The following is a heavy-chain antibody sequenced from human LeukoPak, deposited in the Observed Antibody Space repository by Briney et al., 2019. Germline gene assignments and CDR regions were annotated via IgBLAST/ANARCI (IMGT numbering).Heavy chain of an antibody. V-gene: IGHV4-61*02. CDR2: IYTSGST. CDR1: GGSISSGGYY. D-gene: IGHD4-23*01. J-gene: IGHJ4*02. Sequence: SETLSLTCTVSGGSISSGGYYWSWIRQPAGKGLEWIGRIYTSGSTNYNPSLKSRVTMSVDTSKNQFSLRLSSVTAADTAVYYCARDRPTVINGYYFDYWGQGTLVTVSS. CDR3: ARDRPTVINGYYFDY.